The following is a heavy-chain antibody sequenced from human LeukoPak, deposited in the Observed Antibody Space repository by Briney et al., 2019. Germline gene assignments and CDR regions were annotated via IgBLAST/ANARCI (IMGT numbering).Heavy chain of an antibody. Sequence: PGGSLRLSCAASGFTFSSYAMSWVRQAPGKGLEWVSAISGSGGSTYYADSVKGRFTISRDNAKNSLYLQMNSLRAEDTAVYYCARGIAAAQLTYYFDYWGQGTLVTVSS. D-gene: IGHD6-13*01. V-gene: IGHV3-23*01. CDR3: ARGIAAAQLTYYFDY. CDR1: GFTFSSYA. J-gene: IGHJ4*02. CDR2: ISGSGGST.